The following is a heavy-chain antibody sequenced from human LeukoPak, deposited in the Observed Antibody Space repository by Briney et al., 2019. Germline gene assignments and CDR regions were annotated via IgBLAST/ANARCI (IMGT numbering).Heavy chain of an antibody. V-gene: IGHV4-59*08. CDR2: ISYSGST. CDR1: GGSIRSYY. J-gene: IGHJ5*02. Sequence: SETLSLTCTASGGSIRSYYWSWIRQPPGKGLEWIAYISYSGSTYYNPSLKSRVTISVDTSKNQFSLKLSSVTAADTAVYYCARSSGYLFDPWGQGTLVTVSS. D-gene: IGHD3-22*01. CDR3: ARSSGYLFDP.